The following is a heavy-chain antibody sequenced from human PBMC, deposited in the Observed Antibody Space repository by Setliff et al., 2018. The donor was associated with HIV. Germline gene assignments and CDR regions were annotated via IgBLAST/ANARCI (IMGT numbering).Heavy chain of an antibody. V-gene: IGHV4-59*08. Sequence: SETLSLTCTVSGGSISSYYWSWIRQPPGRGLEWIGYIYYSGSTNYNPSLKSRVTITVDTSKNQISLQLTSVTAADTAVYYCARGFATSPDPYDAFDIWGQGTMVTVSS. CDR3: ARGFATSPDPYDAFDI. J-gene: IGHJ3*02. CDR1: GGSISSYY. CDR2: IYYSGST. D-gene: IGHD1-26*01.